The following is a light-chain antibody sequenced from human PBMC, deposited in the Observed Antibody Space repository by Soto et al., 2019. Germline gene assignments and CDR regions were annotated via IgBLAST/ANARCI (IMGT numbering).Light chain of an antibody. J-gene: IGKJ1*01. CDR1: QYIGSA. CDR3: QQYGDRPRT. CDR2: DAS. V-gene: IGKV3-15*01. Sequence: EIVMTQSQATLSVSPGDMASLSCRASQYIGSAVAWYHQRSGQAPRLLIFDASIRVPTTPARFSGSVSGTEFTLTISSLESEDFAVYFCQQYGDRPRTFGQGSKVDVK.